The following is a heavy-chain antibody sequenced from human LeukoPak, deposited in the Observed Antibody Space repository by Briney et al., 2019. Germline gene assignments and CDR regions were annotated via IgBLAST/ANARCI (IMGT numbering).Heavy chain of an antibody. CDR2: ISWNSGSI. D-gene: IGHD6-19*01. CDR1: GFTFDDYA. J-gene: IGHJ3*01. CDR3: AKFSRVNTVAGN. Sequence: GRSLRLSCAASGFTFDDYAMHWVRQAPGKGLEWVSGISWNSGSIGYADSVKGRFTISRDNAKNSLYLQMNSLRAEDTAVYYCAKFSRVNTVAGNWGQGTMVTVSS. V-gene: IGHV3-9*01.